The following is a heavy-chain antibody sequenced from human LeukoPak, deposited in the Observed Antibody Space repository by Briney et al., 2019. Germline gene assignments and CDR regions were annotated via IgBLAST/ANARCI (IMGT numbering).Heavy chain of an antibody. D-gene: IGHD2-8*02. J-gene: IGHJ6*03. CDR3: ARGVVYAKGFYYYYMDV. CDR2: MNPNSGNT. V-gene: IGHV1-8*01. CDR1: GYTLTSYD. Sequence: ASVKVSCKASGYTLTSYDINWVRQATGQGLEWMGWMNPNSGNTGYAQKFQGRVTMTRNTSISTAYMELSSLRSEDTAVYYCARGVVYAKGFYYYYMDVWGKGTTVTVSS.